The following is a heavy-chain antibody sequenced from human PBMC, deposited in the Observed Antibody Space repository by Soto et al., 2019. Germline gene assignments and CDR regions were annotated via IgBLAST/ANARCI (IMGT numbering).Heavy chain of an antibody. J-gene: IGHJ6*02. CDR3: ARERDYYSSGSPPVCGMDV. CDR1: GFTFSSYG. V-gene: IGHV3-33*01. Sequence: ESVGGVVQPGRSLRLSCAASGFTFSSYGMHWVRQAPGKGLEWVAVIWYDGSNKYYADSVKGRLTFCRDNSKNTLYLQMNSLRSEVKAVHYCARERDYYSSGSPPVCGMDVWGQGTTVTVSS. D-gene: IGHD3-10*01. CDR2: IWYDGSNK.